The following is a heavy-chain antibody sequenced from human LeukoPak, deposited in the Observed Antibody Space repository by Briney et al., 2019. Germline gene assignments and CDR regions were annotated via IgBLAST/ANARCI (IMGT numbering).Heavy chain of an antibody. J-gene: IGHJ4*02. CDR2: ISAYNGNT. D-gene: IGHD2-15*01. CDR1: GYTFTRYG. V-gene: IGHV1-18*01. CDR3: AGDGPQYCSGGSCYSGY. Sequence: ASVKVSCKASGYTFTRYGISWVRQAPGQGLEWMGWISAYNGNTKYEQKLQGRVTMTTDTSTSTAYMELRSLRYDDTAVYYCAGDGPQYCSGGSCYSGYWGQGTLVTVSS.